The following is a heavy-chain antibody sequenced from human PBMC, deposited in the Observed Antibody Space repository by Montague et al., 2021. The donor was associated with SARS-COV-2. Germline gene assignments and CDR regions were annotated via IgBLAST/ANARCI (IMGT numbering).Heavy chain of an antibody. CDR1: GFTFDDYA. D-gene: IGHD6-19*01. CDR2: ISWNSGSI. Sequence: YLRLSCAASGFTFDDYAMHWVRQAPGKGLEWVSGISWNSGSIGYADSVKGRFTISRDNAKNSLYLQMNSLRAEDTALYYCAKGEIGSGSYVAFDIWGQGTMVTVSS. J-gene: IGHJ3*02. V-gene: IGHV3-9*01. CDR3: AKGEIGSGSYVAFDI.